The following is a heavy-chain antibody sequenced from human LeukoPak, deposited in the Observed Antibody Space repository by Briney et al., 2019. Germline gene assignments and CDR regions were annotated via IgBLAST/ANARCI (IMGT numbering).Heavy chain of an antibody. CDR1: GFTFSIYD. Sequence: GGSLRLSRAASGFTFSIYDMSWVRQAPGKGLEWVSAISGRDGGTYYADSVKGRFTISRDNSKSTLYLQMNSLRAEDTAVYYCARALRLAVNLDSWGQGTLVTVSS. J-gene: IGHJ5*01. V-gene: IGHV3-23*01. CDR3: ARALRLAVNLDS. D-gene: IGHD6-19*01. CDR2: ISGRDGGT.